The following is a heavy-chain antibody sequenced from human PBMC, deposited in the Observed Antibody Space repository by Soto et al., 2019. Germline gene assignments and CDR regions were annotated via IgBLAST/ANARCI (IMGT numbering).Heavy chain of an antibody. CDR3: ARYHMVYAISGGWFDR. D-gene: IGHD2-8*01. CDR1: GGSISSYY. V-gene: IGHV4-59*01. J-gene: IGHJ5*02. CDR2: IYYSGST. Sequence: QVQLQESGPGLVKPSETLSLTCTVSGGSISSYYWSWIRQPPGKGLEWIGYIYYSGSTNYNPSLDSRGPISVDTSKNQYSLKLSPVTDADTAVCCCARYHMVYAISGGWFDRWGQGTLVTVSS.